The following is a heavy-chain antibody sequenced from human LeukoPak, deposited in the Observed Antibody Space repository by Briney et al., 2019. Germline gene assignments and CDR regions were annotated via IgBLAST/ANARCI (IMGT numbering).Heavy chain of an antibody. CDR3: ARDLRMGYSSGRYSWGTGSSNDY. V-gene: IGHV1-18*01. CDR1: GYTFTSYD. D-gene: IGHD6-19*01. CDR2: ISGYNGNR. Sequence: ASVKVSCKASGYTFTSYDINWVRQATGQGLERMGWISGYNGNRNYAQKFQGRITMTTDTSTSTGYMELRSLRSDDTAVYYCARDLRMGYSSGRYSWGTGSSNDYWGQGTLVTVSS. J-gene: IGHJ4*02.